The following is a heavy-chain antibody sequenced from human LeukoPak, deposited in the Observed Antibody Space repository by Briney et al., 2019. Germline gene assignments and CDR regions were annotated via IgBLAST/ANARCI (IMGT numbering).Heavy chain of an antibody. D-gene: IGHD1-1*01. J-gene: IGHJ4*02. CDR1: GGSISSSPYY. V-gene: IGHV4-39*01. Sequence: SETLSLTCTVSGGSISSSPYYWAWIRQPPGRGLEWIGSIYYRGNTYHDPSLKSRVTISVDTSKNQFSLSVISVTAADTAVYFCARPTTGPATQGYDSWGQGILVTVAS. CDR2: IYYRGNT. CDR3: ARPTTGPATQGYDS.